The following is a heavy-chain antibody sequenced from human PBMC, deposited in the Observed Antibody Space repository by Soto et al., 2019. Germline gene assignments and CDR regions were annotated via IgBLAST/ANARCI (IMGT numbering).Heavy chain of an antibody. V-gene: IGHV3-30*04. CDR3: ARTRNGGVAASFDS. Sequence: GGSLRLSCAASGFTFSRHAIHWVRLTPGRGLEWVLAISRDGSYIYYTDSVKGRFTVSRDNSKNTVFVQMNRLIPDDTALYFCARTRNGGVAASFDSWGQGTRVTVSS. J-gene: IGHJ5*01. CDR1: GFTFSRHA. CDR2: ISRDGSYI. D-gene: IGHD3-3*01.